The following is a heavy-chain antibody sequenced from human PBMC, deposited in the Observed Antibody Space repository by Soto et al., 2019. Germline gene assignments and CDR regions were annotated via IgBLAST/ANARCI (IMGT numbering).Heavy chain of an antibody. CDR1: GFTVSNNY. CDR2: IYSGGYT. V-gene: IGHV3-53*01. Sequence: EVQLVESGGGLIQPGGSLRLSCAVSGFTVSNNYMSWVRQAPGKGLEGVSVIYSGGYTAYGDSVKGRFTISRDNSKNTIFLKRNGPGAEDPAVYYWGAQRGGGGYWGQGTLVTVSS. CDR3: GAQRGGGGY. J-gene: IGHJ4*02. D-gene: IGHD6-25*01.